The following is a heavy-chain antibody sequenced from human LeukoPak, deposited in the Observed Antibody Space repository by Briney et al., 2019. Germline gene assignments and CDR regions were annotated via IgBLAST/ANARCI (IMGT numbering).Heavy chain of an antibody. Sequence: PSETLSLTCTVSGGSISSYYWSWIRQPPGKGLEWIGYIYYSGSTNYNPSLKSRVTISVDTSKNQFSLKLSSVTAADTAVYYCARGLAYCGGDCRYWYFDLWGRGTLVTVSS. D-gene: IGHD2-21*02. V-gene: IGHV4-59*01. J-gene: IGHJ2*01. CDR3: ARGLAYCGGDCRYWYFDL. CDR1: GGSISSYY. CDR2: IYYSGST.